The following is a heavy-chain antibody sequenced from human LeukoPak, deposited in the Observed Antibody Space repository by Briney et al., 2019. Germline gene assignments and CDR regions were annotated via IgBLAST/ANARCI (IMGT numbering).Heavy chain of an antibody. CDR3: AKDRPPDIVATISVDAFDI. CDR1: GFAFSSNW. Sequence: PGGSLRLSCAASGFAFSSNWMHWVRQAPGKGLVWVSAISGSGGSTYYADSVKGRFTISRDNSKNTLYLQMNSLRAEDTAVYYCAKDRPPDIVATISVDAFDIWGQGTMVTVSS. J-gene: IGHJ3*02. V-gene: IGHV3-23*01. D-gene: IGHD5-12*01. CDR2: ISGSGGST.